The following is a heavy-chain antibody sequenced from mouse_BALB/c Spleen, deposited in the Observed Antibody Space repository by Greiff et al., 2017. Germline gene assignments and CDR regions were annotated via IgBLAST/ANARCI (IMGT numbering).Heavy chain of an antibody. CDR2: IYPGNSDT. Sequence: VHVKQSGTVLARPGASVKMSCKASGYTFTSYWMHWVKQRPGQGLEWIGAIYPGNSDTSYNQKFKGKAKLTAVTSTSTAYMELSSLTNEDSAVYYCTRSGPTYGYYAMDYWGQGTSVTVSS. CDR1: GYTFTSYW. D-gene: IGHD2-10*02. V-gene: IGHV1-5*01. J-gene: IGHJ4*01. CDR3: TRSGPTYGYYAMDY.